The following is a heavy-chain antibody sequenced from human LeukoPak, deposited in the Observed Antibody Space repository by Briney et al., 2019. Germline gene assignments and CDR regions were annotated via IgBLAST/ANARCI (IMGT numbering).Heavy chain of an antibody. V-gene: IGHV4-59*08. J-gene: IGHJ3*02. D-gene: IGHD5-18*01. CDR1: GGSINTYY. CDR2: IRDNGES. Sequence: SETLSLTCTVSGGSINTYYWSWIRQPPGKGLEWIAYIRDNGESNYNPSLKSRVAISLDTANNHISLRLNFVTAADTAIYYCARQPANTAAFDIWGLGTMVTVSS. CDR3: ARQPANTAAFDI.